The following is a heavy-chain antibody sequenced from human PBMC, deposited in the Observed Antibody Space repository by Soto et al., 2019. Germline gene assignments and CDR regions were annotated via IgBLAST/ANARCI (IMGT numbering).Heavy chain of an antibody. CDR3: ARDDEYSGNGMDV. CDR2: ILNDGSNR. V-gene: IGHV3-33*01. J-gene: IGHJ6*02. Sequence: QVQLVESGGGVVQPGRSLRLSCAASGFTFSNYGMHWVRQAPGKGLEWVAVILNDGSNRYHADSVKDRFTISRDNSKKMLYLQMNSLRAEDTAVYYCARDDEYSGNGMDVWGQGTTVTVS. D-gene: IGHD3-10*01. CDR1: GFTFSNYG.